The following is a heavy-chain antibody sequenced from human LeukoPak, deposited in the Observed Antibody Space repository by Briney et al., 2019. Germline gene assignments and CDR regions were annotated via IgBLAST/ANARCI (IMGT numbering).Heavy chain of an antibody. J-gene: IGHJ4*02. D-gene: IGHD1-1*01. CDR2: IYYSGST. CDR3: ARVRGQLEGYVDY. Sequence: AETLSLTCSVSVSSISIYYGSWIRQPPGKGLECVGYIYYSGSTNYNPSLKSRVTTSVDTSKNQFSLKLSSVTAADTAVYYCARVRGQLEGYVDYWGQGTLVTVSS. CDR1: VSSISIYY. V-gene: IGHV4-59*01.